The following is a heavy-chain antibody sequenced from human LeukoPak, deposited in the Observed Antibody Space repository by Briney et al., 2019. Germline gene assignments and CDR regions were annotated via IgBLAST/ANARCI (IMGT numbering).Heavy chain of an antibody. V-gene: IGHV1-2*06. CDR3: ARSSSIAAHPVFRGFDP. J-gene: IGHJ5*02. Sequence: ASVKVSCKASGYTFTGYYMHWVRQAPGQGLEWMGRINPNSGGTNYAQKFQGRVTMTRDTSISTAYMELSRLRSDDTAVYYCARSSSIAAHPVFRGFDPWGQGTLVTVSS. CDR2: INPNSGGT. CDR1: GYTFTGYY. D-gene: IGHD6-6*01.